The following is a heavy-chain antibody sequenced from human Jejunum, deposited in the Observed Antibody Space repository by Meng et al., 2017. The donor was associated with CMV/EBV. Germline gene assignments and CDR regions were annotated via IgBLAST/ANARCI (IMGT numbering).Heavy chain of an antibody. CDR3: PGGLDFYWFDP. J-gene: IGHJ5*02. D-gene: IGHD3-3*01. V-gene: IGHV4-31*02. Sequence: VSGASISSGGYYWSWIRQHPGKGLEYIGYMYYSGSNHYKPSLKSRITMSIDMSKNHFSLKLTSVTAALTAAGGGPGGLDFYWFDPWGQGTRVTVSS. CDR2: MYYSGSN. CDR1: GASISSGGYY.